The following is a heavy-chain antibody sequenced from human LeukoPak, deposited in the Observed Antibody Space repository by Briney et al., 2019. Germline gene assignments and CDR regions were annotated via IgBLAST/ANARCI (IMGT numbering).Heavy chain of an antibody. CDR2: VDNSGGTR. D-gene: IGHD6-13*01. V-gene: IGHV3-23*01. CDR3: AKAAGYSSQTAYY. Sequence: GGSLRLSCAVSGLTFSSYAMSWVRQAPGKGLEWVSGVDNSGGTRYYADSVKGRFAISRDNSKNTLYLQMNSLRVEDTALYYCAKAAGYSSQTAYYWGQGTLVTVSS. CDR1: GLTFSSYA. J-gene: IGHJ4*02.